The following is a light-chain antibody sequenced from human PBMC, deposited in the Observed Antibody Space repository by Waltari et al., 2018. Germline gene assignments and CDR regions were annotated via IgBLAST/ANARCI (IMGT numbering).Light chain of an antibody. J-gene: IGKJ2*01. CDR1: QSVLSSSNNKNY. Sequence: DIVMTQSPDSLAVSLGERATINCKSSQSVLSSSNNKNYLAWYQQKPGQPPKLLIYWTSTRESGVPDRFSGSGSGTDFTLTISSLEPEDFAVYYCQQRSNWPRTFGQGTKLEIK. CDR3: QQRSNWPRT. V-gene: IGKV4-1*01. CDR2: WTS.